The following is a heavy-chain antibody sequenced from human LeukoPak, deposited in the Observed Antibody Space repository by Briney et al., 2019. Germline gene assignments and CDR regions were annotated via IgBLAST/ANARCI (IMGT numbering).Heavy chain of an antibody. CDR2: IYYSVST. CDR3: ARERSPGSYYDAFDI. V-gene: IGHV4-59*01. J-gene: IGHJ3*02. D-gene: IGHD1-26*01. CDR1: GGSISYYY. Sequence: SETLSLTCTVSGGSISYYYWSWIRQPPGKGLEWIGYIYYSVSTNYNPSLKSRVTISVDTSKNQFSLKLSSVTAADTAVYYCARERSPGSYYDAFDIWGQGTMVTVSS.